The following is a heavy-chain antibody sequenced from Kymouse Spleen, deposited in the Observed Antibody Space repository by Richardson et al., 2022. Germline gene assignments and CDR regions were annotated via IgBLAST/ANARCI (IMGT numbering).Heavy chain of an antibody. CDR3: ARDGIVVVTAILDY. J-gene: IGHJ4*02. CDR2: IWYDGSNK. CDR1: GFTFSSYG. V-gene: IGHV3-33*01. Sequence: QVQLVESGGGVVQPGRSLRLSCAASGFTFSSYGMHWVRQAPGKGLEWVAVIWYDGSNKYYADSVKGRFTISRDNSKNTLYLQMNSLRAEDTAVYYCARDGIVVVTAILDYWGQGTLVTVSS. D-gene: IGHD2-21*02.